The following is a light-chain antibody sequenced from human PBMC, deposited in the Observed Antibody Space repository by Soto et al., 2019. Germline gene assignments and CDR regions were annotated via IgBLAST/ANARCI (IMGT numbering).Light chain of an antibody. Sequence: QSALTQPASVSGSPGQSITISCTGTSSDVGGYNYVSWYQQHPGKAPNLIIFDVSNRPSGVSNRFSGSESGRGASLTISGLQAEDEADYYCSSYTGSNTPVVFGGGTKLTVL. CDR3: SSYTGSNTPVV. CDR2: DVS. CDR1: SSDVGGYNY. J-gene: IGLJ2*01. V-gene: IGLV2-14*01.